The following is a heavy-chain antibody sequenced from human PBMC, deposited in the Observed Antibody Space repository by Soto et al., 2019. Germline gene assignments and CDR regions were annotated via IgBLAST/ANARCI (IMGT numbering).Heavy chain of an antibody. CDR1: KFTFSTYA. CDR3: ANPGGEVVVAATPYYYYYGMDV. Sequence: GGSLRLSCAASKFTFSTYAMTWVRQAPGKGLEWVSDISGSGDNTYYADSVKGRFTISRDNSKNTLYLQMNSLRAEDTAVYYCANPGGEVVVAATPYYYYYGMDVCGQGTTFTVSS. J-gene: IGHJ6*02. CDR2: ISGSGDNT. D-gene: IGHD2-15*01. V-gene: IGHV3-23*01.